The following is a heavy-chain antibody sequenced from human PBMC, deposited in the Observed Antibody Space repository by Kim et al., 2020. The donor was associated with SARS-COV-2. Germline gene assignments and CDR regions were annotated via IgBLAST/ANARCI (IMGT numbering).Heavy chain of an antibody. D-gene: IGHD6-13*01. V-gene: IGHV4-39*01. Sequence: SETLSLTCTVSGGSISSSSYYWGWIRQPPGKGLEWIGSIYYSGSTYYNPSLKSRVTISVDTSKNQFSLKLSSVTAADTAVYYCARQASWSSSWYSFSSTPATNWFDPWGQGTLVTVSS. CDR2: IYYSGST. J-gene: IGHJ5*02. CDR1: GGSISSSSYY. CDR3: ARQASWSSSWYSFSSTPATNWFDP.